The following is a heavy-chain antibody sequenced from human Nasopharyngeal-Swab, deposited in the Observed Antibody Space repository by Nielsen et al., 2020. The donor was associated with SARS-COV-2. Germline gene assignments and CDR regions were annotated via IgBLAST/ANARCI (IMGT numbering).Heavy chain of an antibody. CDR2: IINDETTT. D-gene: IGHD3-16*01. J-gene: IGHJ3*02. CDR1: GFTFSRYW. CDR3: ATGGRSAFEI. Sequence: GESLKISCAASGFTFSRYWMHWVRQVPGKGLVWVSRIINDETTTRYADSVKGRFTISRDNAKNTLYLQMNSLRAEDTAVYFCATGGRSAFEIWGQGTTVTVSS. V-gene: IGHV3-74*01.